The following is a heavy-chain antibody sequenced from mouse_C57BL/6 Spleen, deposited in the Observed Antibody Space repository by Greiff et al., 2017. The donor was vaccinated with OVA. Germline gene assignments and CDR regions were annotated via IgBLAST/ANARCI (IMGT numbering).Heavy chain of an antibody. CDR1: GFSLTSYG. D-gene: IGHD2-4*01. CDR3: AKNDDYDGGGAMDY. J-gene: IGHJ4*01. Sequence: QVQLQQSGPGLVQPSQSLSITCTVSGFSLTSYGVHWVRQSPGKGLEWLGVIWRGGSTDYNAAFMSRLSITKDNSKSQVFFKMNSLQADDTAIYYCAKNDDYDGGGAMDYWGQGTSVTVSS. CDR2: IWRGGST. V-gene: IGHV2-5*01.